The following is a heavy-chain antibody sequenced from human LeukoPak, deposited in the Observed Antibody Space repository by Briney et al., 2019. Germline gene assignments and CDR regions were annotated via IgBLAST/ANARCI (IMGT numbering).Heavy chain of an antibody. D-gene: IGHD6-6*01. Sequence: SVKVSCKASGGTFSSYAISWVRQAPGQGLEWMGRIIPILGIANYAQKFQGRVTITADKSTSTAYMELSSLRSEDTAVYYCAQISSIAAVNYGMDVWGQGTRSPSP. CDR3: AQISSIAAVNYGMDV. CDR2: IIPILGIA. CDR1: GGTFSSYA. V-gene: IGHV1-69*04. J-gene: IGHJ6*02.